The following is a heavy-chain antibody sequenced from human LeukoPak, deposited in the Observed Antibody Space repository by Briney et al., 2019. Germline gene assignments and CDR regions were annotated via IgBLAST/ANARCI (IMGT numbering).Heavy chain of an antibody. CDR3: ARHRGYAGFDY. J-gene: IGHJ4*02. CDR2: LYSGGST. V-gene: IGHV3-53*01. Sequence: PGGSLRLSCAASGFTVTSDYMTWVRQAPGKGLEWVSVLYSGGSTFYADSVKGRFTISRDNSKNTLYLQMNSLRAEDTAVYYCARHRGYAGFDYWGQGTLVTVSS. D-gene: IGHD2-2*01. CDR1: GFTVTSDY.